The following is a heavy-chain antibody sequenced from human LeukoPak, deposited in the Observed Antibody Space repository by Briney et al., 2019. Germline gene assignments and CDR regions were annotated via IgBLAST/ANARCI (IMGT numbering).Heavy chain of an antibody. CDR3: AGGYSYGISDY. D-gene: IGHD5-18*01. CDR1: GGSISSYY. CDR2: IYTSGSS. V-gene: IGHV4-4*07. Sequence: SETLSLTCTVSGGSISSYYWSWIRQPAGKGLEWIGRIYTSGSSNYNPSLKSRVTISLDKPKNQFSLKLSSVTAADTAVCYCAGGYSYGISDYWGQGTLVTVSS. J-gene: IGHJ4*02.